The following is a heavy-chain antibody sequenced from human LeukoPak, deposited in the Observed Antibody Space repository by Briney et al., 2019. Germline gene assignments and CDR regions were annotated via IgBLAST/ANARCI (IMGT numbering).Heavy chain of an antibody. CDR1: GGTFSSYA. J-gene: IGHJ6*02. Sequence: GASVKVSCKASGGTFSSYAISWVRQAPGQGLEWMGGIIPIFGTANYAQKFQGRVTITADESTSTAYVELSSLRSEDTAVYYCARDYYGSGSYLGYYYGMDVWGQGTTVTVSS. CDR3: ARDYYGSGSYLGYYYGMDV. V-gene: IGHV1-69*13. D-gene: IGHD3-10*01. CDR2: IIPIFGTA.